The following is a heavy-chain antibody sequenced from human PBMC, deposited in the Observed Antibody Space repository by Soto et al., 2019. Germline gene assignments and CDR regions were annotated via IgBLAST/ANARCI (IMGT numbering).Heavy chain of an antibody. D-gene: IGHD2-2*01. CDR1: GYTFTSYG. J-gene: IGHJ5*02. Sequence: ASVKVSCKASGYTFTSYGISWVRQAPGQGLEWMGWISAYNGNTNYAQKLQGRVTMTTDTSTSTAYMELRSLRSDDTAVYYCARGRYCSSTSGYFDWFDPWGQGTLVTVSS. V-gene: IGHV1-18*01. CDR3: ARGRYCSSTSGYFDWFDP. CDR2: ISAYNGNT.